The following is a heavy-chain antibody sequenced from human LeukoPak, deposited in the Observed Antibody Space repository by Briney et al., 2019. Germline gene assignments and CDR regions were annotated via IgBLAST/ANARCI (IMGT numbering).Heavy chain of an antibody. V-gene: IGHV1-69*04. CDR1: GYTFTSYY. D-gene: IGHD1-7*01. J-gene: IGHJ4*02. Sequence: GASVKVSCKASGYTFTSYYMHWVRQAPGQGLEWMGRIIPILGIANYAQKFQGRVTITADKSTSTAYMELSSLRSEDTAVYYCARAGGTTMGIWGQGTLVTVSS. CDR2: IIPILGIA. CDR3: ARAGGTTMGI.